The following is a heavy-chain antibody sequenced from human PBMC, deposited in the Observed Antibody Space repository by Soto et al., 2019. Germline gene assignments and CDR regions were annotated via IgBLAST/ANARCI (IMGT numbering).Heavy chain of an antibody. CDR2: ISYDGSNK. V-gene: IGHV3-30-3*01. Sequence: LRLSCAASGFTFSSYAMHWVRQAPGKGLEWVAVISYDGSNKYYADSVKGRFTISRDNSKNSLYLQMNSLRAEDTAVYYCARDSVAGTYNWFDPWGQGTLVTVSS. J-gene: IGHJ5*02. CDR1: GFTFSSYA. CDR3: ARDSVAGTYNWFDP. D-gene: IGHD6-19*01.